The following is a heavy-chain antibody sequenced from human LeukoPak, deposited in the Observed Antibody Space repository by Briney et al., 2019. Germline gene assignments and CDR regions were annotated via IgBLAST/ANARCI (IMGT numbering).Heavy chain of an antibody. D-gene: IGHD1-14*01. CDR1: GFTFSSYA. CDR2: ISYDGSNK. J-gene: IGHJ2*01. Sequence: GSLRLSCAASGFTFSSYAMHWVRQAPGKGLEWVAVISYDGSNKNYADSVKGRFTISRDNSKNTLYLQMNSLRAEDTAVYYCARANPADFNLWGRGTLVTVSS. CDR3: ARANPADFNL. V-gene: IGHV3-30*04.